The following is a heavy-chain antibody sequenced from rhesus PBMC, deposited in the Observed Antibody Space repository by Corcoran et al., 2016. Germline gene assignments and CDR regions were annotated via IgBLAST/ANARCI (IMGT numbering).Heavy chain of an antibody. J-gene: IGHJ4*01. CDR1: GFTFSSYA. D-gene: IGHD3-34*01. CDR3: APRGEVAY. Sequence: EVQLVGTGGGLVQPGGSLRLSCAASGFTFSSYAMQWVGQAPGKGLEWVSVIRSGGVSTYYADSVKGRFTISRDNSKNTRSLQRNSLRVEDTAVYYCAPRGEVAYWGQGVLVTVSS. CDR2: IRSGGVST. V-gene: IGHV3S5*01.